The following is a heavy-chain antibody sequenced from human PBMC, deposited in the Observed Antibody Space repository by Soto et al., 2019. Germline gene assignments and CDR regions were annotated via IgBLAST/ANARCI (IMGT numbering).Heavy chain of an antibody. Sequence: QVQLVQSGAEVKKPGASMKVSCKASGYTFTDYYIHWVRQAPGQGLEWMGWINPNSGGTNYAQQLQGWVTMTLATSISTAYMELSRLRSDDTAVYYCARGGYGGYGDPGGYYYGKAVWGQGTTVTVSS. V-gene: IGHV1-2*04. CDR1: GYTFTDYY. CDR3: ARGGYGGYGDPGGYYYGKAV. J-gene: IGHJ6*02. D-gene: IGHD5-12*01. CDR2: INPNSGGT.